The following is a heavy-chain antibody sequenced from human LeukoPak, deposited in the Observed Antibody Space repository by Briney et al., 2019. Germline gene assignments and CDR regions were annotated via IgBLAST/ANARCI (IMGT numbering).Heavy chain of an antibody. J-gene: IGHJ6*02. V-gene: IGHV3-48*02. CDR3: ARVDDSSIAAAYYYYGMDV. Sequence: GGSLRLSCAASGFTFSSYSMNWVRQAPGKGLEWVSYISSSSSTIYYADSVKGRFTISRDNAKNSLYLQMNSLRDEDTAVYYCARVDDSSIAAAYYYYGMDVWGQGTTVTVSS. D-gene: IGHD6-13*01. CDR2: ISSSSSTI. CDR1: GFTFSSYS.